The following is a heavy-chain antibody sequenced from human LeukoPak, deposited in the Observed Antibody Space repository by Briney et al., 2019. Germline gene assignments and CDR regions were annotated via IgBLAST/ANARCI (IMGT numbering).Heavy chain of an antibody. D-gene: IGHD3-22*01. CDR3: ARDYGDHYYDSSGYYKYYYMDV. Sequence: GASVKVSCKASGGTFSSYGISWVRQAPGQGLEWMGWISAYNGNTNYAQKLQGRVTMTTDTSTSTAYMELRSLRSDDTAVYYCARDYGDHYYDSSGYYKYYYMDVWGKGTTVTVSS. J-gene: IGHJ6*03. CDR1: GGTFSSYG. V-gene: IGHV1-18*01. CDR2: ISAYNGNT.